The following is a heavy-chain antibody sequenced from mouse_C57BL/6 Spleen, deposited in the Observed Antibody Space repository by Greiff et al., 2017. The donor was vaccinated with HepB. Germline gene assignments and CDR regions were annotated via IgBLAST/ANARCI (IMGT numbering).Heavy chain of an antibody. V-gene: IGHV1-19*01. CDR3: ARYYGYDDGYAMDY. CDR1: GYTFTDYY. Sequence: EVQLQQSGPVLVKPGASVKMSCKASGYTFTDYYMNWVKQSHGKSLEWIGVINPYNGGTSYNQKFKGKATLTVDKSSSTAYMELNSLTSEDSAVYYCARYYGYDDGYAMDYWGQGTSVTVSS. CDR2: INPYNGGT. D-gene: IGHD2-2*01. J-gene: IGHJ4*01.